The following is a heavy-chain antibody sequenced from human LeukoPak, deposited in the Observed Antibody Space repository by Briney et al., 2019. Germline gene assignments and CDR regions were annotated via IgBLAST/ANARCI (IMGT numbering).Heavy chain of an antibody. Sequence: PSEALSLTCTVSGGSISSYYWSWIRQPPGKGLEWIGYIYYSGSTNYNPSLKSRVTISVDTSKNQFSLKLSSVTAADTAVYYCARGPYYDRGVYYYYYMDVWGKGTTVTVSS. J-gene: IGHJ6*03. V-gene: IGHV4-59*12. CDR3: ARGPYYDRGVYYYYYMDV. CDR2: IYYSGST. CDR1: GGSISSYY. D-gene: IGHD3-22*01.